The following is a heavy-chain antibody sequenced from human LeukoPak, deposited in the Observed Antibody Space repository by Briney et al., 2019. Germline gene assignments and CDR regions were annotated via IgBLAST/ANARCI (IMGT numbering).Heavy chain of an antibody. CDR1: GYTFTSYG. Sequence: ASVKVSCKASGYTFTSYGISWVRQAPGQGLEWMRWISAYNGNTNYAQKLQGRVTMTTDTSTSTAYMELRSLRSDDTAVYYCARYFYDSSGYYLNDYWGQGTLVTVSS. CDR3: ARYFYDSSGYYLNDY. V-gene: IGHV1-18*01. D-gene: IGHD3-22*01. CDR2: ISAYNGNT. J-gene: IGHJ4*02.